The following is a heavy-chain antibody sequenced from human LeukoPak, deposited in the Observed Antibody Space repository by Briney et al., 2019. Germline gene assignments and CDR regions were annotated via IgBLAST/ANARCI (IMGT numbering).Heavy chain of an antibody. CDR1: GGTFSSYA. D-gene: IGHD4-23*01. J-gene: IGHJ4*02. V-gene: IGHV1-69*13. Sequence: ASVKVSCKASGGTFSSYAISWVRQAPRQGLEWMGGIIPIFGTANYAQKFQGRVTITADESTSTAYMELSSLRSEDTAVYYCARAVTWKYYFDYWGQGTLVTVSS. CDR2: IIPIFGTA. CDR3: ARAVTWKYYFDY.